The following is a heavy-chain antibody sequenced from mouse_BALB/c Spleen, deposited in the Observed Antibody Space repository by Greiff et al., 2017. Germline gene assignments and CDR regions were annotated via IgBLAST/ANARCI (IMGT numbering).Heavy chain of an antibody. Sequence: EVKLMESGPGLVAPSQSLSITCTVSGFSLTGYGVNWVRQTPEKRLEWVASISSGGSTYYPDSVKGRFTISRDNARNILYLQMSSLRSEDTAMYYCARGRDYGYPYYAMDYWGQGTSVTVSS. D-gene: IGHD1-2*01. CDR2: ISSGGST. V-gene: IGHV5-6-5*01. J-gene: IGHJ4*01. CDR1: GFSLTGYG. CDR3: ARGRDYGYPYYAMDY.